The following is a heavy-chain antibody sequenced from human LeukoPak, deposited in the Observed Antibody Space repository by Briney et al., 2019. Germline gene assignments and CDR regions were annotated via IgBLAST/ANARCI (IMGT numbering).Heavy chain of an antibody. CDR3: ARDRDPRDPYYFDY. CDR2: IWYDGSNK. J-gene: IGHJ4*02. Sequence: GGSLRLSCAASGFTFSSYGMHWVRQAPGKGLEGVAVIWYDGSNKYYADSVKGRFTISRDNSKNTLYLQMNSLRAEDTAVYYCARDRDPRDPYYFDYWGQGTLVTVSS. CDR1: GFTFSSYG. V-gene: IGHV3-33*01. D-gene: IGHD5-24*01.